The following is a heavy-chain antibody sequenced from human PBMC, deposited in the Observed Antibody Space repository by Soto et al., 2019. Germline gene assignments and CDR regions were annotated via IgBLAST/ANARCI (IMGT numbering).Heavy chain of an antibody. CDR3: AKGPSDYYDSSGYYYPDAFDI. CDR1: GFTFSSYA. J-gene: IGHJ3*02. D-gene: IGHD3-22*01. Sequence: PGGSLRLSCAASGFTFSSYAMSWVRQAPGKGLEWVSAISGSGGSTYYADSVKGRFTISRDNSKNTLYLQMNSLRAEDTAVYYCAKGPSDYYDSSGYYYPDAFDIWGQGTMVTVSS. CDR2: ISGSGGST. V-gene: IGHV3-23*01.